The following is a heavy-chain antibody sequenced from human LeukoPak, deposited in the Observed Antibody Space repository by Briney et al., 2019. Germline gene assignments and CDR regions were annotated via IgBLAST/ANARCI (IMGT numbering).Heavy chain of an antibody. V-gene: IGHV7-4-1*02. CDR3: ARDRMWFDP. J-gene: IGHJ5*02. Sequence: ASMKVSCKASGYTFTSYGISWVRQALGQGLEWMGWINTNTGNPTYAQGSTGRFVFSLDTSVSTAYLQISSLKAEDTAVYYCARDRMWFDPWGQGTLVTVSS. CDR1: GYTFTSYG. CDR2: INTNTGNP.